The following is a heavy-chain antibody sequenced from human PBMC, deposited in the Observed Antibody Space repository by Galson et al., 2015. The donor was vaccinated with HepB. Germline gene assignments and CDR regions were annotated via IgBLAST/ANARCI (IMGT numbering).Heavy chain of an antibody. V-gene: IGHV3-23*01. Sequence: SLRLSCAASGFTFRSHAMNWVRQAPGKGLEWVSGMSTSGGSTYHADSVKGRFTISRDNSKNTLYLQMNSLRAEDTAVYYCARESSGYDANDYWGQGTLVTVSS. CDR1: GFTFRSHA. J-gene: IGHJ4*02. CDR3: ARESSGYDANDY. CDR2: MSTSGGST. D-gene: IGHD5-12*01.